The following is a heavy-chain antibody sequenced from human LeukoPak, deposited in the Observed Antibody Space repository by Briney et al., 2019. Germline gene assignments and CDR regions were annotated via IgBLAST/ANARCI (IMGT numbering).Heavy chain of an antibody. CDR3: VRGAIVGVTTRGYGTDV. CDR2: MNPNSGGT. CDR1: GYTFTIYD. Sequence: GASVKVSCKASGYTFTIYDINWVRQAPGQGLEWVGWMNPNSGGTVYAQNFQDRVTMTRDTSIGTAYMELNSLRSEDTAVYFCVRGAIVGVTTRGYGTDVWGQGTTVTVSS. D-gene: IGHD3-3*01. V-gene: IGHV1-8*01. J-gene: IGHJ6*02.